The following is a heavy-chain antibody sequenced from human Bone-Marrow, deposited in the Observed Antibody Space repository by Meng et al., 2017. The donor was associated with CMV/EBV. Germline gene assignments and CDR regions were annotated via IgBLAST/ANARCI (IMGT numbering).Heavy chain of an antibody. CDR2: IYSGGST. J-gene: IGHJ4*02. CDR1: GFTVSSNY. D-gene: IGHD1-14*01. CDR3: ARDNRGTIFDY. Sequence: GSLRLSCAASGFTVSSNYMSWVRQAPGKGLEWGSVIYSGGSTYYADSVKGRFTISRDNSKNTLYLQMNSLRAEDTAVYYCARDNRGTIFDYWGQGTLVTVSS. V-gene: IGHV3-66*02.